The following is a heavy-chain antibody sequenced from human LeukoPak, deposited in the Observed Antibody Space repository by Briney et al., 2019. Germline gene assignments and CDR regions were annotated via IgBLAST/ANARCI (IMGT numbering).Heavy chain of an antibody. CDR2: VYHSGST. CDR1: GYSISSGYY. D-gene: IGHD3-16*01. Sequence: SETLSLTCAVSGYSISSGYYWGWIRQPPGKELEWIGSVYHSGSTYYNPSLKSRVTISVATSKNQLSLTLSYVTAADPAVYYCARRLGRPTTDIDSWGQGTLVTVSS. CDR3: ARRLGRPTTDIDS. J-gene: IGHJ4*02. V-gene: IGHV4-38-2*01.